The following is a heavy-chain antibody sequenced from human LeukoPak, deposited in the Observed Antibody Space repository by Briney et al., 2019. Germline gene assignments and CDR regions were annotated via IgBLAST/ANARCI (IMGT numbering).Heavy chain of an antibody. CDR2: IYHSGST. J-gene: IGHJ4*02. Sequence: SETLSLTCTVSGDSISSGYYWGWIRQPPGKGLEWIGSIYHSGSTYYNPSLKSRVTISVDTSKNQFSLKLSSVTAADTAVYYCAREEDGYNYYFDYWGQGTLVTVSS. CDR1: GDSISSGYY. V-gene: IGHV4-38-2*02. CDR3: AREEDGYNYYFDY. D-gene: IGHD5-24*01.